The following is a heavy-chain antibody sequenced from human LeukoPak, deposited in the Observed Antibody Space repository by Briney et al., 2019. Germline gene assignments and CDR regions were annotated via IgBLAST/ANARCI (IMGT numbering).Heavy chain of an antibody. CDR1: GDSIGSDNHY. Sequence: SETLSLTCTVSGDSIGSDNHYWTWIRQYPGEGLEWIGYIYDSGVTYYNPSLKSRVTISFDTSKNQFSLKLSSVTAADTAVYYCALVSGGYGDYHHWGQGTLVTVSS. J-gene: IGHJ5*02. CDR3: ALVSGGYGDYHH. CDR2: IYDSGVT. V-gene: IGHV4-31*03. D-gene: IGHD4-17*01.